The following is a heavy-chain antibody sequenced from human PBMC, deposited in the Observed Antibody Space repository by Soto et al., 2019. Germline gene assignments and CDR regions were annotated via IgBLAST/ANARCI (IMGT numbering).Heavy chain of an antibody. CDR2: ISGSGGST. D-gene: IGHD3-22*01. J-gene: IGHJ4*02. CDR3: AKIDSSGSHKGYFDY. CDR1: GFTFSSYA. V-gene: IGHV3-23*01. Sequence: GGSLRLSCAASGFTFSSYAMSWVRQAPGKGLEWVSAISGSGGSTYYADSVKGRFTISRDNSKNTLYLQMNSLRAEDTAVYYCAKIDSSGSHKGYFDYWGQGTLVTVSS.